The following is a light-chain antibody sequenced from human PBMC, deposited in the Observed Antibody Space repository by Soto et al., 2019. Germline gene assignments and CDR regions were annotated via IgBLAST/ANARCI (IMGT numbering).Light chain of an antibody. J-gene: IGKJ1*01. V-gene: IGKV3-11*01. CDR3: QQYGTSPRT. Sequence: EIVLTQSPATLSLSPGERATLSCRASQSVSSYLAWYQQKPGQAPRLLIYDASNRATGIPDRFSGSGSQTDFTLTISRLEPEDFAVYYCQQYGTSPRTFGQGTKVDIK. CDR2: DAS. CDR1: QSVSSY.